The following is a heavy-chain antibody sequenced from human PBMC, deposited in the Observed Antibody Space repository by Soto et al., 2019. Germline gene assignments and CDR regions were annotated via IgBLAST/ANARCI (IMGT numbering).Heavy chain of an antibody. CDR2: IYHSGST. D-gene: IGHD3-10*01. J-gene: IGHJ6*02. CDR1: GYSISSGYY. Sequence: ETLSLTCAVSGYSISSGYYWGWIRQPPGEGLEWIGSIYHSGSTYYNPSLKSRVTISVDTSKNQFSLKLSSVTAADTAVYYCARVGGYGMDVWGQGTTVTVSS. CDR3: ARVGGYGMDV. V-gene: IGHV4-38-2*01.